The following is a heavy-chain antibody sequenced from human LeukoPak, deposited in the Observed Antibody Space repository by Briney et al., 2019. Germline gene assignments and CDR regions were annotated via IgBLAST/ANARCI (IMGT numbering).Heavy chain of an antibody. CDR1: GFNFSSYS. V-gene: IGHV3-48*01. D-gene: IGHD4-17*01. J-gene: IGHJ4*02. CDR2: ISSSSTI. Sequence: GGSLRLSCAASGFNFSSYSMNWVRQAPGKGLEWVSYISSSSTIYYADSVKGRFTISRDNAKNSLYLQMNSLRAEDTAVYYCARERDGDYVGYWGQGTLVTVSS. CDR3: ARERDGDYVGY.